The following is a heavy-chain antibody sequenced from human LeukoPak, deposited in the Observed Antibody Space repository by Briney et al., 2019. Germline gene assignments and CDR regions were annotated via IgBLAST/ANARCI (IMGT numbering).Heavy chain of an antibody. CDR3: ARASPLRLGELSLYALYYYYYYGMDV. Sequence: ASVKVSCKISGYTLTELSMHWVRQAPGKGLEWMGGFDPEDGEAIYAQKFQGRVTMTEDTSTDTAYMELSSLRSEDTAVYYCARASPLRLGELSLYALYYYYYYGMDVWGQGTTVTVSS. D-gene: IGHD3-16*02. CDR1: GYTLTELS. V-gene: IGHV1-24*01. CDR2: FDPEDGEA. J-gene: IGHJ6*02.